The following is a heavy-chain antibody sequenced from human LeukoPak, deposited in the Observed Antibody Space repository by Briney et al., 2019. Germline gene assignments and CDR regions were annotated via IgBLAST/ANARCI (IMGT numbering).Heavy chain of an antibody. D-gene: IGHD3-9*01. V-gene: IGHV1-18*01. J-gene: IGHJ4*02. CDR2: ISAYNGNT. CDR1: GYTFTSYG. CDR3: ARGKISKFDWLLTQSYYFDY. Sequence: ASVKVSCKASGYTFTSYGISWVRHAPGQGLEWMGWISAYNGNTNYSQKLQGRVTITTDTSTSTAYMELRRLRSDDTAVYYCARGKISKFDWLLTQSYYFDYWGQGTLVTVSS.